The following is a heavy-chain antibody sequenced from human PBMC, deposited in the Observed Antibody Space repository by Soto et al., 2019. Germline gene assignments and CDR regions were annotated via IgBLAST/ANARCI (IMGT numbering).Heavy chain of an antibody. Sequence: SETLSLTCTVSGGSISSGGYYWSWIRQHPGKGLEWIGYIYYSGSTYYNPSLKSRVTISVDTSKNQFSLKLSSVTAADTAVYYCARRIVATKNWYFDLWGRGTLVTVSS. J-gene: IGHJ2*01. D-gene: IGHD5-12*01. V-gene: IGHV4-31*02. CDR2: IYYSGST. CDR1: GGSISSGGYY. CDR3: ARRIVATKNWYFDL.